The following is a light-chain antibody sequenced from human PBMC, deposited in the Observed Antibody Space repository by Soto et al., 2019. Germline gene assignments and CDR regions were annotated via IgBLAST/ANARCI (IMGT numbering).Light chain of an antibody. J-gene: IGLJ2*01. V-gene: IGLV2-8*01. CDR2: EVN. Sequence: QSVLTQPPSASGSPGQSVTISCTGTSSDVGGYNYVSWHQQHPGKAPKLMIYEVNKRPSGVPDRFSGSKSGNTASLTVSGLQAEDEADYYCSAYADNNSVVFGGGTKLTVL. CDR1: SSDVGGYNY. CDR3: SAYADNNSVV.